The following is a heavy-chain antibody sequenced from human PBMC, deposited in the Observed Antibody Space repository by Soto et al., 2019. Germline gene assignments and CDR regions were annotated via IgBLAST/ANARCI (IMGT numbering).Heavy chain of an antibody. CDR3: ARLNGYCISTNGHGYYGMDV. V-gene: IGHV4-39*01. D-gene: IGHD2-2*03. CDR2: IYSSENT. CDR1: GDSVSTNSYS. J-gene: IGHJ6*02. Sequence: SETLSLTCTVSGDSVSTNSYSWGWIRQSPGRGLEWIGTIYSSENTYYNPSLLSRVTISVDTSKNEFSLRLSSVTAADTAVYYCARLNGYCISTNGHGYYGMDVWGQGTTVTVSS.